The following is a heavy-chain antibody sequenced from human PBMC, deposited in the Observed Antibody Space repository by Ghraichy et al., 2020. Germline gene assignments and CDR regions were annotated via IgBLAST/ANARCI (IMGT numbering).Heavy chain of an antibody. CDR1: GFTFDDYA. Sequence: GGALRLSCVASGFTFDDYAMHWVRQTPGKGLEWVSLISWDGRSTNYADSLKGRFTISRDNSKNSLYLQMHSLRAEDTALYYCAKSIIWGGSYYFDYWGQGTLVTVSS. CDR2: ISWDGRST. CDR3: AKSIIWGGSYYFDY. J-gene: IGHJ4*02. V-gene: IGHV3-43D*04. D-gene: IGHD3-16*01.